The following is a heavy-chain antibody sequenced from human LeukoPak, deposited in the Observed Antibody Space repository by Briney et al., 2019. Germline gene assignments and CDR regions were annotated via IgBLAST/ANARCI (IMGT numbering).Heavy chain of an antibody. CDR3: ARVYRRYFDY. D-gene: IGHD1-14*01. Sequence: GGSLRLSCAASGFIFSSYSMNWVRQAPGKGREWVSYISSSSSSIYYADAVKGRFTISRDSAKNSLYLQMNSLRAEDTAVYYCARVYRRYFDYWGQGTLVTVSS. CDR2: ISSSSSSI. CDR1: GFIFSSYS. J-gene: IGHJ4*02. V-gene: IGHV3-48*01.